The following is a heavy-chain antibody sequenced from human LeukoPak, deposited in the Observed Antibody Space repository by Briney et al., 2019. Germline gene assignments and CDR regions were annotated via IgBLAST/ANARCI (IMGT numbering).Heavy chain of an antibody. CDR2: IYYSGST. Sequence: SETLSLTCTVSGGSISSYYWSWIRQPPGEGLEWIGYIYYSGSTNYNPSLKSRVTISVDTSKNQFSLKLSSVTAADTAVYYCARAQHPDYFDYWGQGTLVTVSS. CDR1: GGSISSYY. CDR3: ARAQHPDYFDY. V-gene: IGHV4-59*01. D-gene: IGHD5-18*01. J-gene: IGHJ4*02.